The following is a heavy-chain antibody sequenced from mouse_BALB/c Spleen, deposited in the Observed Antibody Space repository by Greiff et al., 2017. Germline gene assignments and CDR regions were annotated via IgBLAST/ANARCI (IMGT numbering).Heavy chain of an antibody. CDR1: GFAFSSYD. J-gene: IGHJ3*01. CDR2: ISSGGGST. CDR3: ARHGYLAWFAY. Sequence: EVNVVESGGGLVKPGGSLKLSCAASGFAFSSYDMSWVRQTPEKRLEWVAYISSGGGSTYYPDTVKGRFTISRDNAKNTLYLQMSSLKSEDTAMYYCARHGYLAWFAYWGQGTLVTVSA. V-gene: IGHV5-12-1*01. D-gene: IGHD2-2*01.